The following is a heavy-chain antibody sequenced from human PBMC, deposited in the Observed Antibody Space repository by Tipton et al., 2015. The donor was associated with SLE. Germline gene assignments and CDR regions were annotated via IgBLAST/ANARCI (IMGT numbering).Heavy chain of an antibody. V-gene: IGHV1-69*01. CDR2: IIPIFGAT. D-gene: IGHD6-13*01. Sequence: QVQLVQSGAEVKKPGASVKVSCKASGGTFSSYAISWVRQAPGQGLEWMGGIIPIFGATKYSQKFQGRVTITTDDSTSTAYMDLTSPKFEDTAVYYCARGRGGSSWPYYYFYYMDVWGSGTTVTVSS. CDR3: ARGRGGSSWPYYYFYYMDV. CDR1: GGTFSSYA. J-gene: IGHJ6*03.